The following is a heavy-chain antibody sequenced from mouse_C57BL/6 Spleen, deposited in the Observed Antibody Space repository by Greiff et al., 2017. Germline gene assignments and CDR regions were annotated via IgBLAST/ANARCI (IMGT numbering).Heavy chain of an antibody. D-gene: IGHD5-5*01. Sequence: QVQLQQPGAELVKPGASVKMSCKASGYTFTSYWITWVKQRPGQGLEWIGDIYPGSGSTNYNEKFKSKATLTVEPSSSTAYMQLSSLTSEDSAVYYCAREAGAELPYYFDYWGQGTTLTVSS. CDR2: IYPGSGST. CDR1: GYTFTSYW. J-gene: IGHJ2*01. CDR3: AREAGAELPYYFDY. V-gene: IGHV1-55*01.